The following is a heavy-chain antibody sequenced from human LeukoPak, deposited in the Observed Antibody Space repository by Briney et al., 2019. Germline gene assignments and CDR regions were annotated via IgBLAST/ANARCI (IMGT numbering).Heavy chain of an antibody. Sequence: SETLSLTCTISGGSISSYYWTWIRQPPEKGLEYIGYMSYTGSYNYNPSLKSRVTISIDTSKNQFSLKLTSLTAADTAVYYCARSPGSSSQTMYNFFDPWGQGTLVTVSS. CDR1: GGSISSYY. CDR3: ARSPGSSSQTMYNFFDP. D-gene: IGHD3-10*01. V-gene: IGHV4-59*01. CDR2: MSYTGSY. J-gene: IGHJ5*02.